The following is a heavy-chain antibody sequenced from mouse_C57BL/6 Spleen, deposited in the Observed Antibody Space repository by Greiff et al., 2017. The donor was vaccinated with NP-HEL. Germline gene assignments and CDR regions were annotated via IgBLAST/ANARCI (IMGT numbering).Heavy chain of an antibody. CDR3: ARGYYGYWYFDV. CDR2: IHPNSGST. V-gene: IGHV1-64*01. CDR1: GYTFTSYW. D-gene: IGHD1-1*01. J-gene: IGHJ1*03. Sequence: QVQLQQPGAELVKPGASVKLSCKASGYTFTSYWMHWVKQRPGQGLEWIGMIHPNSGSTNYNEKFKSKATLTVDKSSSTAYMQLSSLTSEDSAVYYCARGYYGYWYFDVWGTGTTVTVSS.